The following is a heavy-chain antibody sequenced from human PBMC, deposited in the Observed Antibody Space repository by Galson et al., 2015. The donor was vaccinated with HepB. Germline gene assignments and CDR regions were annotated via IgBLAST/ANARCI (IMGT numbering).Heavy chain of an antibody. V-gene: IGHV3-11*06. CDR1: GFTFSDFY. D-gene: IGHD5-18*01. CDR2: ISSTSSYT. Sequence: SLRLSCAASGFTFSDFYMNWIRQAPGKGLEWVSYISSTSSYTNYADSVKGRFTISRDNAKNSLYLQMNSLRAEDSAVYYCARDRGGYNYRTEAFDIGGQGTMVIVSS. J-gene: IGHJ3*02. CDR3: ARDRGGYNYRTEAFDI.